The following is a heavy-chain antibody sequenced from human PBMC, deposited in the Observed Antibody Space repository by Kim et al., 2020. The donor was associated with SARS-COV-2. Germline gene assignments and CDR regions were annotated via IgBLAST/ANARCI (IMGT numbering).Heavy chain of an antibody. CDR2: IYYSGST. Sequence: SETLSLTCTVSGGSISSSSYYWGWIRQPPGKGLEWIGSIYYSGSTYYNPSLKSRVTISVDTSKNQFSLKLSSVTAADTAVYYCARRPDYGDYLGWFDPWGQGTLVTVSS. CDR1: GGSISSSSYY. CDR3: ARRPDYGDYLGWFDP. J-gene: IGHJ5*02. D-gene: IGHD4-17*01. V-gene: IGHV4-39*01.